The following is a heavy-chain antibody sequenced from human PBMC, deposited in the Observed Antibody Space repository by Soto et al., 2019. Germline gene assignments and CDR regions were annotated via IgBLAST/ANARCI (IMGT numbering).Heavy chain of an antibody. CDR1: GYTFTSYA. D-gene: IGHD1-26*01. CDR2: INAGNGNR. V-gene: IGHV1-3*01. J-gene: IGHJ2*01. Sequence: QVQLVQSGAEVKKPGASVKVSCKASGYTFTSYAMHWVRQAPGQRLEWMGWINAGNGNRKYSQKFQGRVTITRDTSASTAYMELSSLRSEDTAVYYSARGGSLYWYFDLWGRGTLVTVSS. CDR3: ARGGSLYWYFDL.